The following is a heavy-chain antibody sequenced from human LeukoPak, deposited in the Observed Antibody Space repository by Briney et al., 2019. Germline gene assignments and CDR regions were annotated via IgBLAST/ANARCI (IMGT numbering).Heavy chain of an antibody. CDR2: IYHSGST. J-gene: IGHJ4*02. CDR1: GGSLSSSNW. V-gene: IGHV4-4*02. Sequence: PSETLSLTCAVSGGSLSSSNWWSWVRPPPGKGLEWIGEIYHSGSTNYNPSLKSRVTISVDKSKNQFSLKLSSVTAADTAVYYCARVGYQLLFQAFDYWGQGTLVTVSS. CDR3: ARVGYQLLFQAFDY. D-gene: IGHD2-2*01.